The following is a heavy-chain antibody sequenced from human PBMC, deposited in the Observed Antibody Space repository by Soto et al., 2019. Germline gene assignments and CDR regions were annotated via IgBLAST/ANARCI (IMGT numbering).Heavy chain of an antibody. CDR2: INAGNGNT. Sequence: QVQLVQSGAEVKKPGASVKVSCKASGYTFTSYAMRWVRQAPGQRLEWMGWINAGNGNTKYSQKFQGRVTITRDTSASTAYMGLSSLRSEDTAVYYCARGAYYDFWSGYRGLAPKDNWFDPWGQGTLVTVSS. CDR1: GYTFTSYA. J-gene: IGHJ5*02. D-gene: IGHD3-3*01. V-gene: IGHV1-3*01. CDR3: ARGAYYDFWSGYRGLAPKDNWFDP.